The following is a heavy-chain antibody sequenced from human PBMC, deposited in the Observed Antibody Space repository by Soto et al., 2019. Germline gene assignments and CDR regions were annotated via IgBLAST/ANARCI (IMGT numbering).Heavy chain of an antibody. J-gene: IGHJ4*02. CDR3: VRFGGEAAGPGDY. Sequence: GGSLVVSCVSSAFTFSIYEMNWVRQAPGKGLEWVPYISSSGTTIYYTDSVNGRFTISRDNSKKSLYLQMNSLRAEDTAVYYCVRFGGEAAGPGDYWGQGTLVTGSS. CDR1: AFTFSIYE. D-gene: IGHD6-13*01. CDR2: ISSSGTTI. V-gene: IGHV3-48*03.